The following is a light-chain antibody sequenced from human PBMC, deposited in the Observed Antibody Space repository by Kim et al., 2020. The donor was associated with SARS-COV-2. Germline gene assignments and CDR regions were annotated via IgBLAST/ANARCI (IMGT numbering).Light chain of an antibody. CDR1: QSVGSH. Sequence: FVLTQSPATLFLSPGERATLSCRASQSVGSHLAWYQQKPGQTPRLILYDASNRAAGIPARFSGSGSGTDLTLTITSLEPEDFAVYYCQYNKTFGQGTKVDIK. J-gene: IGKJ1*01. CDR3: QYNKT. CDR2: DAS. V-gene: IGKV3-11*01.